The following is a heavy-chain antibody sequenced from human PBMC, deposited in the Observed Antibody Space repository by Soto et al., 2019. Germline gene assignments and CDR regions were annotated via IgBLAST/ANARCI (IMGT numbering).Heavy chain of an antibody. D-gene: IGHD6-13*01. CDR3: ARVRGAAAGDYFDY. J-gene: IGHJ4*02. CDR1: GGTFSSYA. CDR2: IIPIFGTA. V-gene: IGHV1-69*13. Sequence: SVKVSCKASGGTFSSYAISWVRQAPGQGLEWMGGIIPIFGTANYAQKFQGRVTITADESTSTAYMELSSLRSEDTAVYYCARVRGAAAGDYFDYWGQGTLGTVAS.